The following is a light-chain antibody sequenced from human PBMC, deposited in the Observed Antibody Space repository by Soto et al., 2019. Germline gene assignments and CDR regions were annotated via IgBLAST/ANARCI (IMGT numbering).Light chain of an antibody. Sequence: DIQMTQFPSSLSASVGDRFTITRLAIQSISSYLNWYQQKPGKSAKLLIYAAYSLQSGVTSRFSGSGSGTDFTLTISSLQPEDFATYYCQQSYSTPRTVGPGTKVEIK. CDR3: QQSYSTPRT. V-gene: IGKV1-39*01. J-gene: IGKJ1*01. CDR1: QSISSY. CDR2: AAY.